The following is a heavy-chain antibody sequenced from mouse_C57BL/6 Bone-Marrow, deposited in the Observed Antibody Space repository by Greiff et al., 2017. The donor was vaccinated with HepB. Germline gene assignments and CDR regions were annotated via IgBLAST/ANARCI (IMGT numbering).Heavy chain of an antibody. CDR3: ARMGYYGSSYGFAY. CDR1: GYTFTSYT. J-gene: IGHJ3*01. V-gene: IGHV1-4*01. D-gene: IGHD1-1*01. CDR2: INPSSGYT. Sequence: QVQLKESGAELARPGASVKMSCKASGYTFTSYTMHWVKQRPGQGLEWIGYINPSSGYTKYNQKFKDKATLTADKSSSTAYMQRSSLTSEDSAVYYCARMGYYGSSYGFAYWGQGTLVTVSA.